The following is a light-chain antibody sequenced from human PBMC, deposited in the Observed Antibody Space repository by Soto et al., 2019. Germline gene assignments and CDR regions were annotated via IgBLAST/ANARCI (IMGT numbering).Light chain of an antibody. V-gene: IGLV2-8*01. CDR2: EVV. CDR3: KSYAGSNTYV. Sequence: QSALTQPPSASGSPGQSVTISCTGTKSDIGVYDFVSWYQHHPGKAPRLIIYEVVQRPSGVPDRFPGSKSGNTASLTVSGLQAADEAPYFCKSYAGSNTYVFGSGTKVTV. J-gene: IGLJ1*01. CDR1: KSDIGVYDF.